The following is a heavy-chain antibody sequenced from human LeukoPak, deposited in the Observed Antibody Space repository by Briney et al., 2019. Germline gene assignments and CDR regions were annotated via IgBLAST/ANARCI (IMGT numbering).Heavy chain of an antibody. CDR1: GFTVSSNY. CDR2: IYSGGST. CDR3: ARPWGATTNFDY. V-gene: IGHV3-53*01. Sequence: GGSLRLSCAASGFTVSSNYMSWVRQAPGKGLEWVSVIYSGGSTYYADSVKGRFTISRDNAKNTLYLQMNSLRAEDTAVYYCARPWGATTNFDYWGQGTLVTVSS. J-gene: IGHJ4*02. D-gene: IGHD5-24*01.